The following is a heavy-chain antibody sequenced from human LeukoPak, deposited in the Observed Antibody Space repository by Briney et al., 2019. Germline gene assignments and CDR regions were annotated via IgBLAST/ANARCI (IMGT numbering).Heavy chain of an antibody. CDR1: GFTFSSYA. V-gene: IGHV3-23*01. Sequence: GGSLRLSCAASGFTFSSYAMSWVRQAPGKGLEWVSAISGSGGSTDYAAPVKGRFAISRDDSKNTLYLQMNSLKTEDTAVYYCTTEYNFNYYDSSGYYYWGQGTLVTVSS. CDR3: TTEYNFNYYDSSGYYY. D-gene: IGHD3-22*01. CDR2: ISGSGGST. J-gene: IGHJ4*02.